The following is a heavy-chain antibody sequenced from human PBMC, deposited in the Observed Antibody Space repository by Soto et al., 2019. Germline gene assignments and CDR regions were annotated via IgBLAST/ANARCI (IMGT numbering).Heavy chain of an antibody. D-gene: IGHD1-1*01. CDR2: MNPSTGNS. CDR3: ARRAETNGWNGFGADKYYFDF. CDR1: GYTFTSYD. J-gene: IGHJ4*02. V-gene: IGHV1-8*01. Sequence: ASVKVSCKASGYTFTSYDIYWMRQATGQGLEWMGWMNPSTGNSGYAQKFQGRVTMTSDTSISTAHMELSSLGSEDTAVYYCARRAETNGWNGFGADKYYFDFWGQGTLVTSPQ.